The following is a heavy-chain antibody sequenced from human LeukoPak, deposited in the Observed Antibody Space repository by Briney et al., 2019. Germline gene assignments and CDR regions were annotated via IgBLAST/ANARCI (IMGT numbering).Heavy chain of an antibody. D-gene: IGHD6-19*01. Sequence: GGSLRLSCAASGFMLSNYAMNWVRQAPGKGLEWVLGISGSGGTTYYGDSVKGRFTISRDNSKNTLYLQLNSLRAEDTAIYYCAKVPQQWLVGWGYFDHWGQGTLVTVSS. V-gene: IGHV3-23*01. CDR2: ISGSGGTT. J-gene: IGHJ4*02. CDR3: AKVPQQWLVGWGYFDH. CDR1: GFMLSNYA.